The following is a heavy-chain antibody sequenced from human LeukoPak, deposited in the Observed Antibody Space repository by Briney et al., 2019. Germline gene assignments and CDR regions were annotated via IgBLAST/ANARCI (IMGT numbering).Heavy chain of an antibody. J-gene: IGHJ5*02. D-gene: IGHD4-23*01. CDR1: GYAFTGYY. V-gene: IGHV1-2*02. CDR2: INPNSGGT. CDR3: ARVFYGGNSWFDP. Sequence: AASVKVSCTASGYAFTGYYMHWVRQAPGQGLEWMGWINPNSGGTNYAQKFQGRVTMTRDTSISTAYMELSRLRSDDTAVYYCARVFYGGNSWFDPWGQGTLVTVSS.